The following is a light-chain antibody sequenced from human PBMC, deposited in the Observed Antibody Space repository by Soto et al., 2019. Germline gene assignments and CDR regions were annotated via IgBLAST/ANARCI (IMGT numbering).Light chain of an antibody. CDR3: QQYNNWPPWT. V-gene: IGKV3D-15*01. CDR1: QSISSRY. Sequence: EIVLTQSPDTLSLSPRERATLSFRASQSISSRYLVWYQQKPGQAPRLLIYGASNRATGVPDRFSGSGSGTEFTLTISSLQSEDFAVYYCQQYNNWPPWTFGQGTKVDIK. J-gene: IGKJ1*01. CDR2: GAS.